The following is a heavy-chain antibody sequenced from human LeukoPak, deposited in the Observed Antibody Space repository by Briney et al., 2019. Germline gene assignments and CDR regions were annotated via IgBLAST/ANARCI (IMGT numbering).Heavy chain of an antibody. V-gene: IGHV3-7*01. J-gene: IGHJ6*03. Sequence: GGSLRLSCAASGFTFSSYWMSWVRQAPGKGLEWVANIKQDGSEKYYVDSVKGRFTISRDNAKNSLYLQMDSLRAEDTAVYYCASDKIAARPDFDYYYYMDVWGKGTTVTVSS. CDR3: ASDKIAARPDFDYYYYMDV. D-gene: IGHD6-6*01. CDR2: IKQDGSEK. CDR1: GFTFSSYW.